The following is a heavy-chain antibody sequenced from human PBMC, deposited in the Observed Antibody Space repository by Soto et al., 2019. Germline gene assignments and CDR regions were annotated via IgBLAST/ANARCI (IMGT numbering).Heavy chain of an antibody. Sequence: QLQLQESGSGLVKPSQTLSLTCAVSGGSISSGGYSWSWIRQPPGKGLEWIGYIYHGESTYYNPSLXRXVXIXXDRSENQFSLKLSSVTASDTAVYYCARAEGGIFDYWGQGTLVTVSS. CDR3: ARAEGGIFDY. CDR1: GGSISSGGYS. V-gene: IGHV4-30-2*01. CDR2: IYHGEST. J-gene: IGHJ4*02.